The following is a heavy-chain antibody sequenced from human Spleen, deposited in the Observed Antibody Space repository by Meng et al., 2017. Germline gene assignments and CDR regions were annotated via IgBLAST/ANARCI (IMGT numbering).Heavy chain of an antibody. V-gene: IGHV3-11*04. Sequence: GESLKISCAASGFTFSDYYMNWIRQAPGKGLEGGSYISSSGSTIYYADSVKGRFTISRDNAKNSLYLQMNSLRAEDTAVYYCARGSSSRQPYYYDGMDVWGQGTTVTVSS. CDR3: ARGSSSRQPYYYDGMDV. J-gene: IGHJ6*02. CDR1: GFTFSDYY. CDR2: ISSSGSTI. D-gene: IGHD6-6*01.